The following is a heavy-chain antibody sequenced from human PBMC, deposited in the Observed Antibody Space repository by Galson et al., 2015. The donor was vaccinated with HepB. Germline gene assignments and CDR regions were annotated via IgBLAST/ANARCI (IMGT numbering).Heavy chain of an antibody. D-gene: IGHD3-10*01. CDR2: IWYDGSNK. V-gene: IGHV3-33*08. CDR3: VRARGARRGVIGRYYYYGMDV. CDR1: GFTFSSYG. J-gene: IGHJ6*02. Sequence: SLRLSCAASGFTFSSYGMHWVRQAPGKGLEWVAVIWYDGSNKYYADSVKGRFTISRDNSKNTLYLQMNSLRAEDTAVYYCVRARGARRGVIGRYYYYGMDVWGQGTTVTVSS.